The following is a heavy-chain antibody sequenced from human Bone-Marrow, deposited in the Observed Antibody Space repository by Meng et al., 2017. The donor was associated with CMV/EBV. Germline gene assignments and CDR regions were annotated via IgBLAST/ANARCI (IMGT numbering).Heavy chain of an antibody. Sequence: ASVKVSCKASGYTFTSYDINWVRQATGQGLEWMGWMNPNSGNTGYAQKFQGRVTMTRNTSISTAYMELSSLRSKDTAVYYCARGGAFTVTRHPNNWFDPCGQRTLVAASS. V-gene: IGHV1-8*01. CDR1: GYTFTSYD. CDR2: MNPNSGNT. J-gene: IGHJ5*02. D-gene: IGHD4-11*01. CDR3: ARGGAFTVTRHPNNWFDP.